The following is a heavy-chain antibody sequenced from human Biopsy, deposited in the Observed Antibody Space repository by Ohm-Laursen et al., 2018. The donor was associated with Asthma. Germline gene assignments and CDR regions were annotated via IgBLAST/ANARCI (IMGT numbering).Heavy chain of an antibody. J-gene: IGHJ6*02. CDR3: ARDMGAGPNQPPSGSGSSHLYGMDV. Sequence: SLRLSCAASGFSFDDYAMFWVRQAPGRGLEWVSGISWNSGTIGYADSVKGRFTISRDNAKNSLYLQMNSLGPEDTAVYYCARDMGAGPNQPPSGSGSSHLYGMDVWGQGTTVTVSS. D-gene: IGHD3-10*01. CDR1: GFSFDDYA. CDR2: ISWNSGTI. V-gene: IGHV3-9*01.